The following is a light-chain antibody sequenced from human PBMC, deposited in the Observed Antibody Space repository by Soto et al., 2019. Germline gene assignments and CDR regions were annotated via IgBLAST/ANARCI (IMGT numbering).Light chain of an antibody. J-gene: IGKJ1*01. V-gene: IGKV3-20*01. CDR1: QSVTSNY. CDR3: EQYGSSPRT. Sequence: IVLTQSPGSLSLSPGERATLFCRASQSVTSNYFARYQQKPGQAPRLLIYGISDRATGIPDRLSGSGSGTDFSLTISRLEPEDFAVYYCEQYGSSPRTFGQGTKVQI. CDR2: GIS.